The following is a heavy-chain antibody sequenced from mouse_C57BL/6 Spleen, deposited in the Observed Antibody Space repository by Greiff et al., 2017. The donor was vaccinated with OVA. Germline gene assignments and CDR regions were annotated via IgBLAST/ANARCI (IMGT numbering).Heavy chain of an antibody. J-gene: IGHJ4*01. CDR3: ARDDYPFYYAMDY. Sequence: VQLQQSGPELVKPGASVKMSCKASGYTFTDYNMHWVKQSHGKSLEWIGYINPNNGGTSYNQKFKGKATLTVNKSSSTAYMELRSLTSEDSAVYYCARDDYPFYYAMDYRGQGTSVTVSS. D-gene: IGHD2-4*01. CDR1: GYTFTDYN. V-gene: IGHV1-22*01. CDR2: INPNNGGT.